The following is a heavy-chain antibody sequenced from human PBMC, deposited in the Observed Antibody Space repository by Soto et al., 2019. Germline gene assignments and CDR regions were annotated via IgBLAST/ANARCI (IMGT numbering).Heavy chain of an antibody. J-gene: IGHJ6*02. V-gene: IGHV4-30-4*01. Sequence: SETLSLTCTVSGGSISSGDYYWSWIRQPPGKGLEWIGYIYYSGSTYYNPSLKSRVTISVDASKNQFSLKLSSVTAADTAVYYCARVNIVVVPAAMQIYYYYGMDVWGQGTTVTVSS. CDR3: ARVNIVVVPAAMQIYYYYGMDV. CDR1: GGSISSGDYY. CDR2: IYYSGST. D-gene: IGHD2-2*01.